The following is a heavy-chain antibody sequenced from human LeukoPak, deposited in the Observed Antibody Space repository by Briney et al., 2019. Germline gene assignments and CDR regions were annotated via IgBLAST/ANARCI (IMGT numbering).Heavy chain of an antibody. CDR1: GGSFSTYY. J-gene: IGHJ4*02. Sequence: SETLSLTCTVSGGSFSTYYWSWIRQPPGKGLEWIGYVYYSGSTNYNPSLKSRVTISVDTSKNQFSLKLSSVTAADTAVYYCARVDFDWFDFDYWGQGTLVTVSS. D-gene: IGHD3-9*01. CDR3: ARVDFDWFDFDY. CDR2: VYYSGST. V-gene: IGHV4-59*01.